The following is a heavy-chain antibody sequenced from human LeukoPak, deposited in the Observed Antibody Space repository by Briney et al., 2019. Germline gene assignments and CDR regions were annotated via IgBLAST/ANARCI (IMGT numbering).Heavy chain of an antibody. J-gene: IGHJ5*02. CDR1: GYTFNHFG. Sequence: ASVKVSCKASGYTFNHFGISLVRQAPGQGLEWMGWISAYDGETYYLQKFQGRITMTTDTATRTAYMELRSLRSDDTAVYYCARDKVIASAGTPNWLDPWGQGTLVTVSS. D-gene: IGHD2-21*01. CDR3: ARDKVIASAGTPNWLDP. V-gene: IGHV1-18*01. CDR2: ISAYDGET.